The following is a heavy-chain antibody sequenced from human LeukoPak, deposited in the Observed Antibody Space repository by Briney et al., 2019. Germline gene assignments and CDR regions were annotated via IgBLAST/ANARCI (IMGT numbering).Heavy chain of an antibody. CDR2: IVPIVGTT. D-gene: IGHD6-13*01. J-gene: IGHJ4*02. CDR1: GGTFTIYA. V-gene: IGHV1-69*05. Sequence: GASVKVSCKASGGTFTIYAISWVRQAPGQGQEWMGRIVPIVGTTNYAQNYPGRVTITTAESKSTAYMELSMLRSEDTAVYYCAKAGYSSSWGDSDFDHWGQGTLVTVSS. CDR3: AKAGYSSSWGDSDFDH.